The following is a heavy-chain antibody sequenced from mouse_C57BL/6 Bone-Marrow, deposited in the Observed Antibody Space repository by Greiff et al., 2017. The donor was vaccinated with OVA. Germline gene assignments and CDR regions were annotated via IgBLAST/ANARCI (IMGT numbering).Heavy chain of an antibody. D-gene: IGHD1-1*01. V-gene: IGHV1-82*01. Sequence: VQVVESGPELVKPGASVKISCKASGYAFSSSWMNWVKQRPGKGLEWIGRIYPGDGDTNYNGKFKGKATLTADKSSSTAYMQLSSLTSEDSAVYFCARFGYYGSSPLYWYFDVWGTGTTVTVSS. CDR3: ARFGYYGSSPLYWYFDV. J-gene: IGHJ1*03. CDR2: IYPGDGDT. CDR1: GYAFSSSW.